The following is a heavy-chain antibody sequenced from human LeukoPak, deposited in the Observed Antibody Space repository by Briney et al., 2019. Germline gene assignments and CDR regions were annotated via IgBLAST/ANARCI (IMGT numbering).Heavy chain of an antibody. J-gene: IGHJ4*02. CDR3: ARGAGGSGWYGGVDY. V-gene: IGHV1-8*01. CDR2: MNPNSGNT. D-gene: IGHD6-19*01. CDR1: GYTFTSYD. Sequence: GASVKVSCKXSGYTFTSYDINWVRQATGQGLEWMGWMNPNSGNTGYAQKFQGRVTITRNTSISTAYVELRSLRSEDTAVYSCARGAGGSGWYGGVDYWGQGTLVTVSS.